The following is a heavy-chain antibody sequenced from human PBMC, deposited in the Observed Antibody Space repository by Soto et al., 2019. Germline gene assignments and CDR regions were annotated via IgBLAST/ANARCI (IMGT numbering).Heavy chain of an antibody. J-gene: IGHJ4*02. V-gene: IGHV4-39*01. D-gene: IGHD3-22*01. Sequence: PSETLSLTCTVSGGSISSSSYYWGWIRQPPGKGLEWIGSIYYSGSTYYNPSLKSRVTISVDTSKNQFSLKLSSVTAADTAVYYCARPGLYYYDSSGFDDYWGQGTLVTVSS. CDR1: GGSISSSSYY. CDR3: ARPGLYYYDSSGFDDY. CDR2: IYYSGST.